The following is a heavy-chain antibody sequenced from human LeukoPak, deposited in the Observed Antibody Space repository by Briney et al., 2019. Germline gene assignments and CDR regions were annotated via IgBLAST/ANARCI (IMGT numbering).Heavy chain of an antibody. CDR1: GGTFRSSS. CDR3: AKEGSSSDIVSWFDS. V-gene: IGHV1-69*05. D-gene: IGHD2-15*01. Sequence: ASVKVSCKASGGTFRSSSMSWVRQAPGQGLEWRGGIIPTFGTTNYAQKFQGRVTITTDESMNTVYMELSSLTSEDTAVYYCAKEGSSSDIVSWFDSWGQGTLVTVSS. J-gene: IGHJ5*01. CDR2: IIPTFGTT.